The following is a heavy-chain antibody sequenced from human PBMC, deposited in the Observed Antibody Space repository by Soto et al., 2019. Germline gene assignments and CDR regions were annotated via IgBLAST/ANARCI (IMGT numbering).Heavy chain of an antibody. CDR2: IYYSGST. V-gene: IGHV4-39*01. D-gene: IGHD1-1*01. Sequence: QLQLQESGPGLVKPSETLSLTCTVSGGSISSSSYYWGWIRQPPGKGLEWIGSIYYSGSTYYNPSTTSRVTISVGTSKSQFSLKLSSVTAAGTAVYYCASPEDGYLGVDPRGQGTLVTVSS. J-gene: IGHJ5*02. CDR1: GGSISSSSYY. CDR3: ASPEDGYLGVDP.